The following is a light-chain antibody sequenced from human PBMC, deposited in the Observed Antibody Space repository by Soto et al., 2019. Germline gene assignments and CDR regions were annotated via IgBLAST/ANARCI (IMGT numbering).Light chain of an antibody. J-gene: IGKJ4*01. CDR1: QSIDSY. CDR2: AAS. Sequence: DIQMTQSPSSLSASVGDRVTITCRASQSIDSYLHWYQQKEGKAPQFLIYAASTLQSGVPSRFSGSGSGTDFTLTISSLQTEDFATYYCQQSYRAPLTFGGGTKVEIK. CDR3: QQSYRAPLT. V-gene: IGKV1-39*01.